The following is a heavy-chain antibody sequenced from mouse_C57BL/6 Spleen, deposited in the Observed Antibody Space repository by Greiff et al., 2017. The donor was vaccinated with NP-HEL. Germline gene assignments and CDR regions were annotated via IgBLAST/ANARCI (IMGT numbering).Heavy chain of an antibody. CDR1: GFNIKNTY. V-gene: IGHV14-3*01. D-gene: IGHD1-1*01. Sequence: VQLQQSVAELVRPGASVKLSCTASGFNIKNTYIHWVKQRPEQGLEWIGRIDPANGNTKYISKFQGKATITADTSSNTAYLQLSSLTSEDTAIYYCASYYYGSSSGWYFDVWGTGTTVTVSS. CDR2: IDPANGNT. CDR3: ASYYYGSSSGWYFDV. J-gene: IGHJ1*03.